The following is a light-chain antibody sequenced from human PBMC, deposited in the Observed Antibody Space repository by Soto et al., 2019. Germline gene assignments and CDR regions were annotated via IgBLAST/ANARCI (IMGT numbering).Light chain of an antibody. CDR1: QSVNIY. J-gene: IGKJ4*01. CDR2: GAS. CDR3: QQYDDWLRLT. V-gene: IGKV3D-15*01. Sequence: EIVMTQSPATLSVSPGERATLSCRASQSVNIYLAWYQQKPGQAPRLLIFGASYSATGIPARFSGSGSGTEFNLPISSLQSEDFAVYFCQQYDDWLRLTFGGGTKVEIK.